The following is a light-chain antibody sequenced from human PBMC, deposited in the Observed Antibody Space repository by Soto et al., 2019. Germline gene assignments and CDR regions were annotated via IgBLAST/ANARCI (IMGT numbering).Light chain of an antibody. J-gene: IGKJ5*01. Sequence: ESVLTQSPGTRSLSPGERATLSCRASQSVSSSYLAWYQQKPGQAPRLLIYGASSRATGIPDRFSGSGSGTDFTLTISRLEPEDFAVYYCQQYGSSPLTFGQGTRLEIK. CDR1: QSVSSSY. CDR3: QQYGSSPLT. V-gene: IGKV3-20*01. CDR2: GAS.